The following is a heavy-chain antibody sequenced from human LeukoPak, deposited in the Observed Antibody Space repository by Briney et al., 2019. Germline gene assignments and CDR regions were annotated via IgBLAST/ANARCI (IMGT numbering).Heavy chain of an antibody. CDR2: INPNSGGT. Sequence: ASVKVSCKASGYTFTGYYMHWVRQAPGQGLEWMGWINPNSGGTNYAQKFQGRVTMTRDTSISTAYMELSRLRSDDTAVYYCARAPRFSGSKATGGDYYYMDVWGKGTTVTVSS. J-gene: IGHJ6*03. D-gene: IGHD1-26*01. CDR3: ARAPRFSGSKATGGDYYYMDV. CDR1: GYTFTGYY. V-gene: IGHV1-2*02.